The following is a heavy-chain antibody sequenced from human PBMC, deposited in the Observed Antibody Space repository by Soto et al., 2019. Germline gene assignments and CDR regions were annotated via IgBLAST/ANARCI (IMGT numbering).Heavy chain of an antibody. J-gene: IGHJ6*02. D-gene: IGHD3-10*01. CDR2: IIPIFGTA. V-gene: IGHV1-69*13. CDR3: AIPRGSYYGGRSYYYYGMDV. Sequence: QVQLVQSGAEVKKPGASEKVSCKASGYTFTSYAMHWVRQAPGQGLEWMGGIIPIFGTANYAQKFQGRVTITADESTSTAYMELSSLRSEDTAVYYCAIPRGSYYGGRSYYYYGMDVWGQGTTVTVSS. CDR1: GYTFTSYA.